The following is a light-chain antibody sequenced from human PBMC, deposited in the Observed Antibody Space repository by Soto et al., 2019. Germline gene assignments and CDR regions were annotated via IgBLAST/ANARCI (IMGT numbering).Light chain of an antibody. J-gene: IGKJ4*01. CDR2: DAS. V-gene: IGKV1-33*01. CDR1: QDISNY. CDR3: QQYDNLLRVT. Sequence: DIQMTQSPSSLSASVGDRVTITCQASQDISNYLNWYQQKPGKSPKLLIYDASNLETGVPSRFSGSGSGTDFTFTISSLQPEDIATYYCQQYDNLLRVTFVGGTKVEIK.